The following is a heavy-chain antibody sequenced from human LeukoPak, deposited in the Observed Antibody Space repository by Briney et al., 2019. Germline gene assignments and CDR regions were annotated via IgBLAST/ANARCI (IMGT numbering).Heavy chain of an antibody. CDR3: ATEGTSGSARLGLVWD. D-gene: IGHD1-26*01. V-gene: IGHV1-69-2*01. CDR2: VDPEDGKT. CDR1: GYTFTDYY. J-gene: IGHJ4*02. Sequence: ASVKVSCKVSGYTFTDYYMHRVQQAPGKGLEWMGLVDPEDGKTIYAEKFQGRVTITADTSIDIAYMELSSLRSEDTAVYYCATEGTSGSARLGLVWDWGQGTLVTVSS.